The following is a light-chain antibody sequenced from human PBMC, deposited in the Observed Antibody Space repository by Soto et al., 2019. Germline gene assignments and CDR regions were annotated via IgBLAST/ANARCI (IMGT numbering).Light chain of an antibody. CDR1: QTISSY. V-gene: IGKV1-39*01. Sequence: DIQMTQSPSSLSASVGDTVTITCRSSQTISSYLNWYQQKPGKAPKLLIYAASSLRSGVPSRFSGSGAWTDFTLAISSLQPEDFATYFCQQTYSTLYTFGQGTKLEIK. J-gene: IGKJ2*01. CDR2: AAS. CDR3: QQTYSTLYT.